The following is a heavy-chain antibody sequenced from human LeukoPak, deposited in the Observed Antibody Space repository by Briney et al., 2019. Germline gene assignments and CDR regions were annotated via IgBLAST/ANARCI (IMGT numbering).Heavy chain of an antibody. CDR2: ISYDGNNK. J-gene: IGHJ4*02. Sequence: GGSLRLSCAASGFTFSRYAMYWVRQAPGKGLEWVAVISYDGNNKYYADSVKGRFTISRDNSKSTLYLQMNSLRTEDTAVYYCARESPSTVVTPGGTFDYWGQGTLVTVSS. CDR3: ARESPSTVVTPGGTFDY. D-gene: IGHD4-23*01. V-gene: IGHV3-30-3*01. CDR1: GFTFSRYA.